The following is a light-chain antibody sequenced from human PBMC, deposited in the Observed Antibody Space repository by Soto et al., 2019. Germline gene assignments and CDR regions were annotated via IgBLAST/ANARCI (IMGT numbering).Light chain of an antibody. J-gene: IGKJ4*01. V-gene: IGKV4-1*01. Sequence: DIVMTQSPDSLTVSLGERATINCKSSQSVLYSSNNKNYLAWFQQKPGQPPKLLIYWASTRESGVPDRFSGSGSGTDFTLTISSLQAEDVALYYCQQDYSTPLTFGGGTKVEIK. CDR3: QQDYSTPLT. CDR1: QSVLYSSNNKNY. CDR2: WAS.